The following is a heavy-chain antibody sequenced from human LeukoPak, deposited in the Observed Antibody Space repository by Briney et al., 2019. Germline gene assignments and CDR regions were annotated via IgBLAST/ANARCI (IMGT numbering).Heavy chain of an antibody. D-gene: IGHD3-22*01. Sequence: ASXXXSCKASGYTFTGYYMHWVRQAPGQGLEWMGWINPNSGGTNYAQKFQGRVTMTRDTSISTAYMELSRLRSDDTAVYYCARDKTASYYYDSSGYYVYFDYWGQGTLVTVSS. CDR2: INPNSGGT. CDR3: ARDKTASYYYDSSGYYVYFDY. J-gene: IGHJ4*02. CDR1: GYTFTGYY. V-gene: IGHV1-2*02.